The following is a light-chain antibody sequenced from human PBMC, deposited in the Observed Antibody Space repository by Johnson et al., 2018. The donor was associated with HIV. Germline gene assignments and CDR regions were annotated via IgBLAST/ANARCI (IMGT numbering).Light chain of an antibody. V-gene: IGLV1-51*02. CDR1: SSNIGNNY. CDR2: EHN. CDR3: GTWDSSLSAGEV. Sequence: QSVLTQPPSVSAAPGQKVTISCSGSSSNIGNNYVSWYQQLPGTAPKLLIYEHNKLPSGIPDRFSGSKSGTSATLGITGLQTGDEADYYCGTWDSSLSAGEVFGTGTKVTVL. J-gene: IGLJ1*01.